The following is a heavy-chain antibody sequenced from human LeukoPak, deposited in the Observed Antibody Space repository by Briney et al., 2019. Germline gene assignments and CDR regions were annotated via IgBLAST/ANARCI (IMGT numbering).Heavy chain of an antibody. CDR2: ISGSGGST. Sequence: GGSLRLSCAASRFTASSNYMSCVRQAPGKGLEWVSAISGSGGSTYYADSVKGRFTISRDNSKNTLYLQMNSLRAEDTAVYYCAKALIAVAFDYWGQGTLVTVSS. CDR3: AKALIAVAFDY. CDR1: RFTASSNY. D-gene: IGHD6-19*01. V-gene: IGHV3-23*01. J-gene: IGHJ4*02.